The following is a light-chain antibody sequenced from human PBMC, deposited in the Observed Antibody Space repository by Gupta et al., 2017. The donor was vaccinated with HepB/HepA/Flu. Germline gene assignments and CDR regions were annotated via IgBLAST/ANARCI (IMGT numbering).Light chain of an antibody. J-gene: IGKJ4*01. CDR2: RAS. CDR3: KQEVQTPLT. V-gene: IGKV3-20*01. CDR1: QSVSNSY. Sequence: EIVMTQSPGTLSLSPGDRASLSCRSSQSVSNSYVAWYQQKPGQAPRLLIFRASSRATGIPDRFSGSGSGTDFTLKISRGEAEDVAVYYCKQEVQTPLTFGGGTKVEIK.